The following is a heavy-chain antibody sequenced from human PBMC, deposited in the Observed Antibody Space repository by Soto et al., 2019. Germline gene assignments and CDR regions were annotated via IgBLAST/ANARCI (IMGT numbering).Heavy chain of an antibody. CDR2: ITYEGSNK. CDR1: EFPFRSYY. CDR3: AKSLQYCSSTSSYTEEDPRFDY. J-gene: IGHJ4*02. D-gene: IGHD2-2*02. Sequence: GGSLKHSCAPSEFPFRSYYMHLVRPATGKGLEWEVVITYEGSNKYYADSVKGRFTISRDNTKNTLYLQMNSLRAEDTAVYYCAKSLQYCSSTSSYTEEDPRFDYWGQGTLVTIS. V-gene: IGHV3-33*05.